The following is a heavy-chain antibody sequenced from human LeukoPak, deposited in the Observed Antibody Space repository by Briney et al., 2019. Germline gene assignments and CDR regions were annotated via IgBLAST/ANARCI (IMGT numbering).Heavy chain of an antibody. D-gene: IGHD5-24*01. CDR2: IYNSGST. V-gene: IGHV4-38-2*02. J-gene: IGHJ4*02. Sequence: SETLSLTCTVSGYSISTGYYWGWIRQSPGKGLEWIGCIYNSGSTNYNPSLKSRVTISLDTSKNLYSLKLSSVTAADTAVYYCAKGEMGTTSYYFDYWGQGTLVTVSS. CDR3: AKGEMGTTSYYFDY. CDR1: GYSISTGYY.